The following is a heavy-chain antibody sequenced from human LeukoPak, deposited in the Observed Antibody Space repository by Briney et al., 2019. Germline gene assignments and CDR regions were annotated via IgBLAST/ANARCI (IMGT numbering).Heavy chain of an antibody. CDR3: ARGYYDIPFDY. CDR2: IIPIFGTA. D-gene: IGHD3-9*01. Sequence: SVKVSCKASGGTISSHAINWVRQAPGQGLEWMGGIIPIFGTANYAQKFQGRVTITADESTSTAYMELSSLRSEDTAVYYCARGYYDIPFDYWGQGTLVTVSS. J-gene: IGHJ4*02. V-gene: IGHV1-69*13. CDR1: GGTISSHA.